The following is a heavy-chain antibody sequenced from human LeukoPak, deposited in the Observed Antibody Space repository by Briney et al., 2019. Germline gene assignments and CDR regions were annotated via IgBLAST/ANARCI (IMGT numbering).Heavy chain of an antibody. CDR3: ARTRASCHSFCGFDI. CDR1: GGSFSGYY. D-gene: IGHD2-15*01. V-gene: IGHV4-34*01. CDR2: INHSGST. Sequence: SETLSLTCAVYGGSFSGYYWSWNRQPPGKGLEWIGEINHSGSTNYNPSLKSRVTISVDTSKNQFSLKLSSVTAADTAVYYCARTRASCHSFCGFDIWGQGTMVTVSS. J-gene: IGHJ3*02.